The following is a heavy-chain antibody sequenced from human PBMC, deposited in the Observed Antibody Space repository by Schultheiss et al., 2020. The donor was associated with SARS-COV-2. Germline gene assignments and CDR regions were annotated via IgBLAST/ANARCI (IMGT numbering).Heavy chain of an antibody. D-gene: IGHD6-19*01. J-gene: IGHJ4*02. CDR2: INDSGKT. CDR1: GGSISGYY. V-gene: IGHV4-34*01. CDR3: ARHVAGNGWPFDS. Sequence: SETLSLTCAVYGGSISGYYWTWIRQSPGKGLEWIGDINDSGKTNHNPSLKSRVTMSVDTSKSQLSLRLSSVTAADTSIYYCARHVAGNGWPFDSWGQGSLVTVSS.